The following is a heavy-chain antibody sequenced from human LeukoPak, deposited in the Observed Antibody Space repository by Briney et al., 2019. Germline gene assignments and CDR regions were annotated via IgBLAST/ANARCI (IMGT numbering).Heavy chain of an antibody. CDR1: GFTLSAYA. D-gene: IGHD2-21*01. V-gene: IGHV3-30*02. Sequence: GGSLRLSCEASGFTLSAYAMNWVRQAPGKGLDWVAFIRYDGLDAAYADSVKGRFTISRDDSKNTLFLQMNSLRVEDTAIYYCXRGXHXXHXXXXXDPXXXGTVVTVS. CDR3: XRGXHXXHXXXXXDP. J-gene: IGHJ5*02. CDR2: IRYDGLDA.